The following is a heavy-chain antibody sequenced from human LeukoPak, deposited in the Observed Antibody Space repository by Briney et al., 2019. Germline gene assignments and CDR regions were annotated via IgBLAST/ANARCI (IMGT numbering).Heavy chain of an antibody. V-gene: IGHV3-33*08. Sequence: GGSLRLSCAASGFTFSSYGMHWVREAPGKGLEWVAVIWYGGSNKYYADSVKGRFTISRDDAKKSVDLQMNSLRAEDTAVYYCARDGGFGDTDYWYFDLWGRGTLVTVSS. CDR2: IWYGGSNK. D-gene: IGHD3-3*01. CDR3: ARDGGFGDTDYWYFDL. J-gene: IGHJ2*01. CDR1: GFTFSSYG.